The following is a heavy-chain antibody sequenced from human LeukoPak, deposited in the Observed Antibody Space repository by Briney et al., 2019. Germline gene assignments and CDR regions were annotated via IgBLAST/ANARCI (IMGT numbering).Heavy chain of an antibody. Sequence: SETLSLTCTVSGGSISSYYWSWIRQPPGKGLEWIGYIYYSGSTNYNPSLKSRVTISVDTSKNQFSLKLSSVTAADTAVYYCARGPVGGATYYDGDAFDIWGQGTMVTVSS. V-gene: IGHV4-59*01. CDR2: IYYSGST. CDR1: GGSISSYY. D-gene: IGHD1-26*01. CDR3: ARGPVGGATYYDGDAFDI. J-gene: IGHJ3*02.